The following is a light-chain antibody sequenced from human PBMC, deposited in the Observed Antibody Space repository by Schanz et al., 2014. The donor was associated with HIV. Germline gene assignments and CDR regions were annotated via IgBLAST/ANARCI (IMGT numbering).Light chain of an antibody. Sequence: QSALTQPASVSGSPGQSITISCTGTSSDIGRYNYVSWCQQHPGKAPKLMLYDVSSRPSGVSDRFSGSKSGNTASLTISGLQAEDEADYYCAAWDDSLNGVVFGRGTKLTVL. V-gene: IGLV2-14*03. CDR2: DVS. CDR3: AAWDDSLNGVV. J-gene: IGLJ2*01. CDR1: SSDIGRYNY.